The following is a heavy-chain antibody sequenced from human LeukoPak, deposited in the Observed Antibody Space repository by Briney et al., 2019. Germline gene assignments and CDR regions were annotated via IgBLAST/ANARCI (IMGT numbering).Heavy chain of an antibody. Sequence: GGSLRLSCEVSGFTFSNYAMKWGRQAPEKGLEWGSSISGSGGNTYYPHSVKGRFTISRDNSKNTLYLQMNSLRAEDTAVYYCAKGMTVVGEGSMDVWGKGPTVPVSS. CDR2: ISGSGGNT. CDR1: GFTFSNYA. D-gene: IGHD1-26*01. CDR3: AKGMTVVGEGSMDV. J-gene: IGHJ6*04. V-gene: IGHV3-23*01.